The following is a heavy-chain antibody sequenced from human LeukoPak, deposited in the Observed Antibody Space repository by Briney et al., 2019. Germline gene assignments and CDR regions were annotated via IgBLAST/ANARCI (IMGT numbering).Heavy chain of an antibody. D-gene: IGHD3-16*01. CDR1: GYTFTGYY. J-gene: IGHJ3*02. Sequence: GASVKVSCKASGYTFTGYYMHWVRQAPGQGLEWMGWINPNSGGTNYAQKFQGRVTMTRDTPISTAYMELSRLGSDDTAVYYCARDLRGIDAFDIWGQGTMVTVSS. CDR3: ARDLRGIDAFDI. V-gene: IGHV1-2*02. CDR2: INPNSGGT.